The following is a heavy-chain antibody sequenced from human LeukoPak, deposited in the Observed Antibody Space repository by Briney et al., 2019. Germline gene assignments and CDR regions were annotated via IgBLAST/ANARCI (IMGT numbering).Heavy chain of an antibody. V-gene: IGHV3-23*01. D-gene: IGHD3-22*01. CDR3: AITPEYYYDSSGYYYLDY. J-gene: IGHJ4*02. CDR1: GFTFSSYA. CDR2: ISGSGGST. Sequence: GGSLRLSCAASGFTFSSYAMSWVRQAPGKGLEWVSAISGSGGSTYYADSVKGRFTISRDNSKNTLYLQMNSLRAEDTAVYYCAITPEYYYDSSGYYYLDYWGQGTLVTVSS.